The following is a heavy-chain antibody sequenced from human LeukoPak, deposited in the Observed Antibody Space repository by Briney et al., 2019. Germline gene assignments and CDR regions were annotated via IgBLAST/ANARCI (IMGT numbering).Heavy chain of an antibody. J-gene: IGHJ3*02. CDR1: GFAFGTYS. V-gene: IGHV3-21*01. CDR3: ARGLGGTGPDAFDI. D-gene: IGHD1-1*01. Sequence: GGSLRLSCAASGFAFGTYSMNWVRQAPGKGLEWVSSVSTAGSFIYYADSVKGRFTISRDNSKNTLYVEMNSLRAEDMAVYYCARGLGGTGPDAFDIWGQGTVVTVSA. CDR2: VSTAGSFI.